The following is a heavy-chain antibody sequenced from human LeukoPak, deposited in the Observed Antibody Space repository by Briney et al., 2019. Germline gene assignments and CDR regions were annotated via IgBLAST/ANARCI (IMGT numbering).Heavy chain of an antibody. V-gene: IGHV3-23*01. D-gene: IGHD2-2*01. Sequence: GGSLRLSCGASGFPFSHFAMTWVRQTPGRGLEWVSTIHGDGSATHYADSVKGRFVISRDNSRNALYLQLNSLRAEDTAVYYCAKDGGSSTSCYYWGQGTLVTVSS. CDR3: AKDGGSSTSCYY. CDR2: IHGDGSAT. CDR1: GFPFSHFA. J-gene: IGHJ4*02.